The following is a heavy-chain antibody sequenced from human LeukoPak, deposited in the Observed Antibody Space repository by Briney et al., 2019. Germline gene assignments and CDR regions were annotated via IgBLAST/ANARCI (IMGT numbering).Heavy chain of an antibody. D-gene: IGHD3-16*01. CDR2: INHSGST. Sequence: SETLSLTCAVYGGSFSGYYWSWIRQPPGKGLEWIGEINHSGSTNYNPSLKSRVTISVDTSKNQFSLKLSSVTAADTAVYYCARGGGEFDQWGQGTLVTVSS. J-gene: IGHJ4*02. CDR1: GGSFSGYY. CDR3: ARGGGEFDQ. V-gene: IGHV4-34*01.